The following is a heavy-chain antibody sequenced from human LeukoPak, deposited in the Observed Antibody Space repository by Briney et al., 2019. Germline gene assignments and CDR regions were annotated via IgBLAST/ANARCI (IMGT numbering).Heavy chain of an antibody. CDR2: ISYDGSNK. D-gene: IGHD5-24*01. CDR1: GFTFSSYG. J-gene: IGHJ3*02. Sequence: GRSLRLSCAASGFTFSSYGMHWVRQAPGKGLEWVAVISYDGSNKYYADSVKGRFTISRDNSKNTLYLQMNSLRAEDTAVYYCAKWRWLQFGSDAFDIWGQGTMVTVSS. CDR3: AKWRWLQFGSDAFDI. V-gene: IGHV3-30*18.